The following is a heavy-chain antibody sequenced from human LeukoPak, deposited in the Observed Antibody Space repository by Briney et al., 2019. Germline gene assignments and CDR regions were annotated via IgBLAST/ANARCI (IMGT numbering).Heavy chain of an antibody. CDR2: IYYSGST. CDR1: GGSISSYY. J-gene: IGHJ3*02. Sequence: PSETLSLTCTVSGGSISSYYWSWIRQPPGKGLEWIGYIYYSGSTNHNPSLKSRVTISVDTSKNQFSLKLSSVTAADTAVYYCARDPYYYDSSGYSSSHAFDIWGQGTMVTVSS. CDR3: ARDPYYYDSSGYSSSHAFDI. D-gene: IGHD3-22*01. V-gene: IGHV4-59*01.